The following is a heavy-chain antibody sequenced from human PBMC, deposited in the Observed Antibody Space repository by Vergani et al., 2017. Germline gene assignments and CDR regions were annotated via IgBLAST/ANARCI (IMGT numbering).Heavy chain of an antibody. J-gene: IGHJ3*02. CDR2: IGTAGDT. V-gene: IGHV3-13*01. CDR1: GFTFSSYD. Sequence: EVQLVESGGGLVQPGGSLRLSCAASGFTFSSYDMHWVRQATGKGLEWVSAIGTAGDTYYPGSVKGRFTISRENAKNSLYLQMNSLRAGDTAVHYCARAAAAGTLDDAFDIWGQGTMVTVSS. D-gene: IGHD6-13*01. CDR3: ARAAAAGTLDDAFDI.